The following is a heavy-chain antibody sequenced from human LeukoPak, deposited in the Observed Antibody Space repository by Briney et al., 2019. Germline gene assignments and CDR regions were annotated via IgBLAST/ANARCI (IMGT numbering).Heavy chain of an antibody. Sequence: ASVTVSCTASGYTLINYALNWVRQAPGQGLEWMGWINTNTGHPTYAQGFTGRFVFSLDTSVSTAYLQISSLKAEDTAVYYCARSVAPSIHYFDYWGQGTLVTVSS. V-gene: IGHV7-4-1*02. CDR2: INTNTGHP. J-gene: IGHJ4*02. CDR3: ARSVAPSIHYFDY. CDR1: GYTLINYA. D-gene: IGHD2/OR15-2a*01.